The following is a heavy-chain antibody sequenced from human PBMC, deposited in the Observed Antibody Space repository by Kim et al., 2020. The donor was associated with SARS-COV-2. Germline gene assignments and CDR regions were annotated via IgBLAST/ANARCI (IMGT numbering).Heavy chain of an antibody. V-gene: IGHV1-8*01. CDR3: ARKLTVTTLYYYYYYYMDV. CDR2: MNPNSGNT. CDR1: GYTFTSYD. J-gene: IGHJ6*03. Sequence: ASVKVSCKASGYTFTSYDINWVRQATGQGLEWMGWMNPNSGNTGYAQKFQGRVTMTRNTSISTAYMELSSLRSEDTAVYYCARKLTVTTLYYYYYYYMDVWGKGTTVTVSS. D-gene: IGHD4-17*01.